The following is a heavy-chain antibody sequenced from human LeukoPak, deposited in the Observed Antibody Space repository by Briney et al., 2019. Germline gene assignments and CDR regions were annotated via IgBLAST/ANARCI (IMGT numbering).Heavy chain of an antibody. Sequence: KPSETLSLTCTVSGGSISNYYCSWVRQPPGKGLEWIGYIYYSGNTNYNPSLKSRVTISLNTSKNQFSLKLTSVTAADTAVYYCTRDYTSRWCYLDHWGQGTLVTVSS. D-gene: IGHD6-19*01. V-gene: IGHV4-59*01. J-gene: IGHJ4*02. CDR2: IYYSGNT. CDR3: TRDYTSRWCYLDH. CDR1: GGSISNYY.